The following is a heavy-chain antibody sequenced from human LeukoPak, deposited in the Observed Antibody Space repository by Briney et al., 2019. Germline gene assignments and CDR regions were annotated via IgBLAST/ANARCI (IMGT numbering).Heavy chain of an antibody. D-gene: IGHD6-25*01. V-gene: IGHV3-7*05. CDR2: IKQDGSEK. CDR1: GFTFSRSW. Sequence: GGSLRLSCVASGFTFSRSWMSWVRQAPGKGLEWVANIKQDGSEKYYVDSVKGRFTISRDNAKNSLYLQMNSLRAEDTAVYYCARDSGEGYFDYWGQGTLVTVSS. CDR3: ARDSGEGYFDY. J-gene: IGHJ4*02.